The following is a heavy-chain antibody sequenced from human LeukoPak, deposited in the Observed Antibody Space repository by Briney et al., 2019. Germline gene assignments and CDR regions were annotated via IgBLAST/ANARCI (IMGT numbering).Heavy chain of an antibody. CDR1: GFTFSSYA. Sequence: GGSLRLSCEASGFTFSSYAISWVGQAPGKGLEWVSAISGSGGSTYYADSVKGRFTISRDNSKNTLYLQMNSLRAEDTAVYYCAKDSGYNFDYWGQGTLVTVSS. CDR2: ISGSGGST. V-gene: IGHV3-23*01. CDR3: AKDSGYNFDY. J-gene: IGHJ4*02. D-gene: IGHD5-12*01.